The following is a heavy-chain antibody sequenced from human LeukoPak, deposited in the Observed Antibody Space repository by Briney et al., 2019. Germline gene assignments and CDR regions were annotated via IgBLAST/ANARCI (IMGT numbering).Heavy chain of an antibody. D-gene: IGHD2-21*01. CDR2: ISVSGGDT. J-gene: IGHJ4*02. CDR1: AFTFSTYA. Sequence: GRSLTLSCAASAFTFSTYAMSWARHAPGKGLEWVLAISVSGGDTFYADSVRGRLTIYRDNSMNTLYLKMNSLRAEDTARDYCAKHIGNDFFDHWGQGTLVTVSA. V-gene: IGHV3-23*01. CDR3: AKHIGNDFFDH.